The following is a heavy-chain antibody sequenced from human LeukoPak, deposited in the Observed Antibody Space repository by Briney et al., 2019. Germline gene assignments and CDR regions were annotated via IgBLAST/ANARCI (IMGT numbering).Heavy chain of an antibody. D-gene: IGHD3-10*01. J-gene: IGHJ4*02. CDR2: INPNSGGT. V-gene: IGHV1-2*02. CDR1: GYTFTGYY. Sequence: ASVKVSCKASGYTFTGYYMHWVRQAPGQGLEWMGWINPNSGGTNYAQKFQGRVTMTRDTSISTAYMELSRPRSDDTAVYYCASTSTVSVVRGVIRLDYWGQGTLVTVSS. CDR3: ASTSTVSVVRGVIRLDY.